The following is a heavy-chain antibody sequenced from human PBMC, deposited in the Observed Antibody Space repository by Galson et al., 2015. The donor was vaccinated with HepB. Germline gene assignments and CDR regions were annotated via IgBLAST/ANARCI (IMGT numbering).Heavy chain of an antibody. J-gene: IGHJ4*02. V-gene: IGHV3-48*03. CDR2: ISDGGTTT. Sequence: SLRLSCAASGFGFSGYEMHWVRQAPGKRLGWISYISDGGTTTYHADSVKGRFTISRDDAKTSLYLQMNSLRAEDTAVYYCVRGGIYCRGSSCHPYWGQGTLVTVSS. D-gene: IGHD2-15*01. CDR1: GFGFSGYE. CDR3: VRGGIYCRGSSCHPY.